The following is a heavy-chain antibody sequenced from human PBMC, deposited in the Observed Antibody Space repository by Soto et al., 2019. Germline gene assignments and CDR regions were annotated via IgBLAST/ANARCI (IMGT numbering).Heavy chain of an antibody. CDR2: ISWNSGSI. CDR1: GFTFDDYA. J-gene: IGHJ4*02. D-gene: IGHD3-22*01. Sequence: GGSLRLSCAASGFTFDDYAMHWVRQAPGKGLEWVSGISWNSGSIGYADSVKGRFTISRDNAKNSLHLQMNSLRAEDTALYYCAKDIGPYYDSSGYYPYYFDYWGQGTLVTVSS. V-gene: IGHV3-9*01. CDR3: AKDIGPYYDSSGYYPYYFDY.